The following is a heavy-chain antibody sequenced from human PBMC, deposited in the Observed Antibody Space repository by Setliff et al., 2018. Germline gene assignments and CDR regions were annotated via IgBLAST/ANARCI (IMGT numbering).Heavy chain of an antibody. Sequence: SETLSLTCAAYGGTFSDYYWTWIRQPPGKGLEWIGEINHRGSTNYNPSLKSRATISIDTSKDQFSLKLSSVTAADTAVYYCARMVLLGGFDPWGQGTLVTVSS. CDR1: GGTFSDYY. CDR3: ARMVLLGGFDP. V-gene: IGHV4-34*01. D-gene: IGHD3-10*01. J-gene: IGHJ5*02. CDR2: INHRGST.